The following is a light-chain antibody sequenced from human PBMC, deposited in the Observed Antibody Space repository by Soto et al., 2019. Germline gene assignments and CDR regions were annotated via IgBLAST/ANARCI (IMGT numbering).Light chain of an antibody. Sequence: QSALTQPASVSGSPGQSITISCTGTSSDVGSYNLVSWYQQYPGKAPKLMIYEGSKRPSGVSNRFSGSKSGNTASLTISGLQAEDEADYYCCSYAGSRTFVVLGGGTKLTVL. CDR3: CSYAGSRTFVV. J-gene: IGLJ2*01. CDR1: SSDVGSYNL. V-gene: IGLV2-23*03. CDR2: EGS.